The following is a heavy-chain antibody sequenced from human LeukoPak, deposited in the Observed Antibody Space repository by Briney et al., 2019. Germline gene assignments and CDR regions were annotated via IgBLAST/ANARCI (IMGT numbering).Heavy chain of an antibody. J-gene: IGHJ3*02. CDR1: GFTFSSYG. CDR3: AKENYYDSSGYYLGSFNPFFDI. V-gene: IGHV3-30*18. D-gene: IGHD3-22*01. Sequence: GGSLRLSCAASGFTFSSYGMHWVRQAPGKGLEWVAVISYDGSNKYYADSVKGRFTISRDNSKNTLYLQMNSLRAEDTAVYYCAKENYYDSSGYYLGSFNPFFDIWGQGTMVTVSS. CDR2: ISYDGSNK.